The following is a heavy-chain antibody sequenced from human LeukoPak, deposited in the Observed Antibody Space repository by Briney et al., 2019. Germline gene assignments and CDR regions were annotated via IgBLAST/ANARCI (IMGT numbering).Heavy chain of an antibody. CDR3: ARGARDGYNWGFDY. D-gene: IGHD5-24*01. Sequence: PSETLSLTCAVYGGSFSGYYWSWIRQPPGKGLEWIGEINHSGSTNYNPSLKSRVTISVDTSKNQFSLKLSSVTAADTAVYYCARGARDGYNWGFDYWGQGTLVTVSS. CDR2: INHSGST. CDR1: GGSFSGYY. V-gene: IGHV4-34*01. J-gene: IGHJ4*02.